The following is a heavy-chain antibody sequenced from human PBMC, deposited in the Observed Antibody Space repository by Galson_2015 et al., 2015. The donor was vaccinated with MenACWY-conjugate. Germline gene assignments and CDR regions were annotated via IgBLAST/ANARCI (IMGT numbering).Heavy chain of an antibody. CDR3: AKDVGSAAAGTLVVWIGAFDI. Sequence: SLRLSCAASGFTFSSYAMSWVRQAPGKGLEWVSAISGSGGSTYYADSVKGRFTISRDNSKNTLYLQMNSLRAEGTAVYYCAKDVGSAAAGTLVVWIGAFDIWGQGTMVTVSS. CDR1: GFTFSSYA. J-gene: IGHJ3*02. V-gene: IGHV3-23*01. CDR2: ISGSGGST. D-gene: IGHD6-13*01.